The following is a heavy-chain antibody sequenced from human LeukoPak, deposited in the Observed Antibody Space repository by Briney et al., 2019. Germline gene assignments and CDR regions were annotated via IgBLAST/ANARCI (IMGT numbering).Heavy chain of an antibody. V-gene: IGHV3-9*01. D-gene: IGHD3-10*01. CDR1: GFTFDDYA. Sequence: GGSLRLSCAASGFTFDDYAMHWVRQAPGKGLEWVSGISWNSGSIGYADSVKGRFTISRDNAKNSLYLQMNSLRAEDTALYYCAKVGPTPSKWGGFDYWGQETLVTVSS. CDR2: ISWNSGSI. CDR3: AKVGPTPSKWGGFDY. J-gene: IGHJ4*02.